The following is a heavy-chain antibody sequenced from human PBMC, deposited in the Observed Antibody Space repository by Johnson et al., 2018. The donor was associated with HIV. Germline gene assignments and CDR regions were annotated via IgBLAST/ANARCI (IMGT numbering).Heavy chain of an antibody. D-gene: IGHD3-22*01. CDR2: ISWNSGSI. J-gene: IGHJ3*02. Sequence: VQLVESGGGVVQPGRSLRLSCAASGFSFSDFSMHWVRQAPGKGLEWVSGISWNSGSIGYADSVKGRFTISRDNAKNSLYLQMNSLRAEDTALYYCARVMSSGYFFDAFDIWGQGTMVTVSS. CDR1: GFSFSDFS. CDR3: ARVMSSGYFFDAFDI. V-gene: IGHV3-9*01.